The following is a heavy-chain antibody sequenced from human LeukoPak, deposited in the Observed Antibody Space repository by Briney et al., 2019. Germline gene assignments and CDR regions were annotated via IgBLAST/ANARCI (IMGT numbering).Heavy chain of an antibody. CDR1: GGSISSGGYY. V-gene: IGHV4-30-2*01. CDR3: ARVYSSGSRAFQH. J-gene: IGHJ1*01. Sequence: PSQTLSLTCTVSGGSISSGGYYWSWIRQPPGKGLEWIGYIYHSGSTYYNPSLKSRVTISVDRSKNQFSLKLSSVTAADTAVYYRARVYSSGSRAFQHWGQGTLVTVSS. CDR2: IYHSGST. D-gene: IGHD6-19*01.